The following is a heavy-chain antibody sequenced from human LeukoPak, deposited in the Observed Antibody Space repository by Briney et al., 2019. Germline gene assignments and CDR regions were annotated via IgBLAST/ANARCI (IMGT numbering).Heavy chain of an antibody. CDR3: ARAPGAMVRGVIPYYYYGMDV. J-gene: IGHJ6*02. Sequence: SETLSLTCAVYGGSFSGYYWSWIRQPLGKGLEWIGEINHSGSTNCNPSLKSRVTISVDTSKNQFSLKLSSVTAADTAVYYCARAPGAMVRGVIPYYYYGMDVWGQGTTVTVSS. D-gene: IGHD3-10*01. CDR2: INHSGST. V-gene: IGHV4-34*01. CDR1: GGSFSGYY.